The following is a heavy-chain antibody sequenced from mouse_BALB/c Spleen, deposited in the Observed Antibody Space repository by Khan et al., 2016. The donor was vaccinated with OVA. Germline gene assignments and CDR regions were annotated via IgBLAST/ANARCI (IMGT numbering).Heavy chain of an antibody. D-gene: IGHD3-2*02. V-gene: IGHV2-3*01. CDR3: AKFTQDYYSMDY. J-gene: IGHJ4*01. Sequence: QVQLKESGPGLVAPSQSLSITCTVSGFSLNSYGVNWVRQPPGKGLEWLGVIWGDGSTNYHSALISRLIISKDNSKSHVFFKLNSLQTADTATYYCAKFTQDYYSMDYWGQGTSVTVSS. CDR1: GFSLNSYG. CDR2: IWGDGST.